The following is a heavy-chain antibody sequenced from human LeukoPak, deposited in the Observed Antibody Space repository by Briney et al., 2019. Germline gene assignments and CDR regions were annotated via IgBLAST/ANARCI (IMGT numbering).Heavy chain of an antibody. D-gene: IGHD2-15*01. J-gene: IGHJ5*02. Sequence: SETLSLTCTVSGDSISSCYWTWIRQPPGKGLEWIGYIYYSGSPNYNPSLKSRVTISVDTSKSQFSLKLSSVTAADTAVYYCARDRYCSGGYCYSGKFDPWGQGTLVTVSS. CDR1: GDSISSCY. CDR3: ARDRYCSGGYCYSGKFDP. V-gene: IGHV4-59*12. CDR2: IYYSGSP.